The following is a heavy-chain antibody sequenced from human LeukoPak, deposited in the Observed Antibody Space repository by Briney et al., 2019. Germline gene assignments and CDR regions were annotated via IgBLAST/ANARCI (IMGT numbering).Heavy chain of an antibody. CDR1: GFTVSSNY. CDR2: IYSGGST. Sequence: GGSLRLSCAASGFTVSSNYMSWVRQAPGKGLEWVSVIYSGGSTYYADSVKGRFTISRDNSKNTLYLQINSLRAEDTAVYYCAMIVVANDAFDIWGQGTMVTVSS. J-gene: IGHJ3*02. CDR3: AMIVVANDAFDI. V-gene: IGHV3-53*01. D-gene: IGHD3-22*01.